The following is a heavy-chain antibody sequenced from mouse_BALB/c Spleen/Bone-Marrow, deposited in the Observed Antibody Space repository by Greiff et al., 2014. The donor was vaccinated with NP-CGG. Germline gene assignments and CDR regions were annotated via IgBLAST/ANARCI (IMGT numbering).Heavy chain of an antibody. J-gene: IGHJ2*01. CDR1: GFNIKDTF. V-gene: IGHV14-3*02. CDR2: IDPANGNT. CDR3: TRGEDY. Sequence: EVQLQQSGAELVKPGASAKLSCTGSGFNIKDTFMHWVKQRPEQGLEWIGRIDPANGNTKYDPKFQGKATITADTSSNTAYLQLTSLTSEDTAVYYCTRGEDYWGQGTTLAVSS.